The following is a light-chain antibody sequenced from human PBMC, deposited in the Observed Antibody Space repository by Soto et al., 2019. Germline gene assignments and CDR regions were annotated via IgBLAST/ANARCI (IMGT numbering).Light chain of an antibody. V-gene: IGKV1-5*02. CDR1: QSIDRG. Sequence: DIQMTQSPSTLSASVGDRVTIICRASQSIDRGLAWYQQKPGKAPKLLIFDASSLESGVPSRFSGSRSGTEFTLTIRSMQPDDFATYYCQQYNSYPITFGHGTRLEIK. CDR2: DAS. CDR3: QQYNSYPIT. J-gene: IGKJ5*01.